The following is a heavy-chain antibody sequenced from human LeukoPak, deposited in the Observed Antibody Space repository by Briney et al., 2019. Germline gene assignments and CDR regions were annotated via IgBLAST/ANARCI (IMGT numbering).Heavy chain of an antibody. CDR3: ARVWQDNSGVDY. CDR2: ISTTGTTM. D-gene: IGHD2-21*01. Sequence: PGGSLRLSCAASGFIFSGYHINWVRQAPGRGLEWISYISTTGTTMHYADSVKGRFAISRDNAKSSLYLQMNSLRDEDTAVYYCARVWQDNSGVDYWGQGTLVTVSS. CDR1: GFIFSGYH. V-gene: IGHV3-48*02. J-gene: IGHJ4*02.